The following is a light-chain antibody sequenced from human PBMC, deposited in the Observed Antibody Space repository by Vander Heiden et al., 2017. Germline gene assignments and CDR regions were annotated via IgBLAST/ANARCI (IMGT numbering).Light chain of an antibody. CDR3: QQFDYLPT. CDR1: HHINNC. J-gene: IGKJ1*01. V-gene: IGKV1-33*01. Sequence: QMTQSPSSLSASVGDRVTITCQASHHINNCLNWYHQKPGKAPKLLIYDVSQLESGVPSRCSGSGAGRDFTLTISGLQPEDIGTYYCQQFDYLPTFGPGTKVEI. CDR2: DVS.